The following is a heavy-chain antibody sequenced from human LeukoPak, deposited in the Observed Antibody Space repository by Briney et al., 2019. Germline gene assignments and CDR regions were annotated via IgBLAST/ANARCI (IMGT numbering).Heavy chain of an antibody. V-gene: IGHV3-23*01. D-gene: IGHD3-16*01. Sequence: GGSLRLSCAASGFTFSNYPMSWVRQTPGKGLEWVSGISGSGANTFYADSVKGRFTISRDNSKNTLYLQMSSLRAEDTAVYYCAKDRFYGLDYWGQGTLVTVSS. CDR2: ISGSGANT. J-gene: IGHJ4*02. CDR1: GFTFSNYP. CDR3: AKDRFYGLDY.